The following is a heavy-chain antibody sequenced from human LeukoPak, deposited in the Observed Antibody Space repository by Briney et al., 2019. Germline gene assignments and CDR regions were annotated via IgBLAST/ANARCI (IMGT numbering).Heavy chain of an antibody. V-gene: IGHV1-2*02. CDR2: INPNSGGT. CDR1: GYTFTGYY. J-gene: IGHJ5*02. D-gene: IGHD6-13*01. Sequence: ASVKVSCKASGYTFTGYYMHWVRQAPGQGLEWMGWINPNSGGTNYAQKFQGRVTMTRDTSISTAYMELSRLRSDDTAVYYCARAHSSSWNNWFDPWGQGTLVTVSS. CDR3: ARAHSSSWNNWFDP.